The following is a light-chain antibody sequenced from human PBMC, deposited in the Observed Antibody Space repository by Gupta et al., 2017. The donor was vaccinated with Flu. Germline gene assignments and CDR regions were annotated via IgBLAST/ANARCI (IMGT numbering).Light chain of an antibody. J-gene: IGLJ1*01. CDR3: CSDGINDV. CDR1: SRDIGGNNY. V-gene: IGLV2-8*01. Sequence: QSALTQPPSSAGSPGQSVAIPCTGTSRDIGGNNYVSWYQQHPGNAPKLRIYEVNKRPSGVPDRFSGSESGNTASLTVAGLQAEDEADYYWCSDGINDVFGSGTKVTVL. CDR2: EVN.